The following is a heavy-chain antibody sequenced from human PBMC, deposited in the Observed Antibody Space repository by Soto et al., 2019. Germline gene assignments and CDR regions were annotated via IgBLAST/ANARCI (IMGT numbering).Heavy chain of an antibody. V-gene: IGHV3-30-3*01. CDR1: GFTFSSYA. Sequence: GGSLRLSCAASGFTFSSYAMHWVRQAPGKGLEWVAVISYDGSNKYYADSVKGRFTISRDNSKNTLYLQMNSLRAEDTAVYYCARVGSSGARSYYYGMDVWGQGTTVTVSS. J-gene: IGHJ6*02. CDR2: ISYDGSNK. CDR3: ARVGSSGARSYYYGMDV. D-gene: IGHD6-19*01.